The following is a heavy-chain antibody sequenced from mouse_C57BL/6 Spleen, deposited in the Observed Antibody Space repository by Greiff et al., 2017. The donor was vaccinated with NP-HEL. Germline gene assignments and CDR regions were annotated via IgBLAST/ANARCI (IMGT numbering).Heavy chain of an antibody. CDR3: ARGDSSGSSGFAY. J-gene: IGHJ3*01. D-gene: IGHD3-2*02. V-gene: IGHV1-82*01. CDR1: GYAFSSSW. CDR2: IYPGDGDT. Sequence: QVQLKESGPELVKPGASVKISCKASGYAFSSSWMNWVKQRPGKGLEWIGRIYPGDGDTNYNGKLKGKATLTADKSSSTAYMQLSSLTSEDSAVYFCARGDSSGSSGFAYWGQGTLVTVSA.